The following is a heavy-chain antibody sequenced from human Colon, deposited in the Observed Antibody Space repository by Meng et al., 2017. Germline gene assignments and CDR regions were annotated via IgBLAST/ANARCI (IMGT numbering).Heavy chain of an antibody. J-gene: IGHJ4*02. D-gene: IGHD3-22*01. V-gene: IGHV1-3*01. CDR2: INAGNGNT. CDR1: GCTLTSYA. Sequence: ASVKVSCKASGCTLTSYAMHWVRQAPGQRLEWMGWINAGNGNTKYSQRFQGRVTITRDTSVSTAYMELSSLRSEDTTVYYCARAGYDSSGYYPQPFDYWGQGTLVTVSS. CDR3: ARAGYDSSGYYPQPFDY.